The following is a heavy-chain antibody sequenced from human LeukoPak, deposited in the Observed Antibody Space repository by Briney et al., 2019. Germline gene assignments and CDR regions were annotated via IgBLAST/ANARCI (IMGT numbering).Heavy chain of an antibody. D-gene: IGHD5-24*01. V-gene: IGHV3-30*04. CDR1: GLTFNNHV. CDR2: ISSDGSLK. CDR3: AKADEYYYYYYYIDV. J-gene: IGHJ6*03. Sequence: PGRSLRLSCAASGLTFNNHVMHWVRQAPGKGLEWVAVISSDGSLKYYADSVKGRFTISRDNSQNTLYLQMNSLRSEDTAVFYCAKADEYYYYYYYIDVWGKGTTVTVSS.